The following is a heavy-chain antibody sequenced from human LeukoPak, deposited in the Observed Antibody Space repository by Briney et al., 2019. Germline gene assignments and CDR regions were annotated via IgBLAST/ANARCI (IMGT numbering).Heavy chain of an antibody. J-gene: IGHJ4*02. V-gene: IGHV3-33*08. Sequence: PGGSLRLSCAASGFTLSSYWMNWARQAPGKGLEWVAVIWYDGSNKYYADSVKGRFTISRDNSKNTLYLQMNSLRAEDTAVYFCARGGSDTAMAHDYWGQGTLVTVSS. CDR2: IWYDGSNK. CDR1: GFTLSSYW. CDR3: ARGGSDTAMAHDY. D-gene: IGHD5-18*01.